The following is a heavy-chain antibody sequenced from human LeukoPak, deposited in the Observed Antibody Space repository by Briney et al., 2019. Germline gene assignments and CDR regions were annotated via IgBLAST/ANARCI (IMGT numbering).Heavy chain of an antibody. CDR3: ARKFPQLMVYAISFSWFDP. V-gene: IGHV4-34*01. Sequence: KPSETLSLTCAVYGGSFSGYYWSWIRQPPGKGLEWIGEINHSGSTNYNPSLKSRVTISVDTSKNQFSLKLSSVTAADTAVYYCARKFPQLMVYAISFSWFDPWGQGTLVTVSS. CDR2: INHSGST. D-gene: IGHD2-8*01. CDR1: GGSFSGYY. J-gene: IGHJ5*02.